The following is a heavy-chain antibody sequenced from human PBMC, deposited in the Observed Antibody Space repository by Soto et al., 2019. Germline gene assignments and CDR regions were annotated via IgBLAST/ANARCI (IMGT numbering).Heavy chain of an antibody. Sequence: LRLSCAASGFTFSSYAMSWVRQAPGKGLEWVSAISGSGGSTYYADSVKGRFTISRDNSKNTLYLQMNSLRAEDTAVYYCAKDQSRITMVRGVIDYWGQGTLVTVSS. CDR3: AKDQSRITMVRGVIDY. CDR1: GFTFSSYA. D-gene: IGHD3-10*01. J-gene: IGHJ4*02. V-gene: IGHV3-23*01. CDR2: ISGSGGST.